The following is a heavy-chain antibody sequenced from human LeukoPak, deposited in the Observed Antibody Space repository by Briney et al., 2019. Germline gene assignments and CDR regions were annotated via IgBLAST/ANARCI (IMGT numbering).Heavy chain of an antibody. CDR2: ISSSGGIT. CDR1: GFTFSSYA. CDR3: AKDIGNWNGDFDY. D-gene: IGHD1-1*01. J-gene: IGHJ4*02. Sequence: GGSLRLSCAASGFTFSSYAMSWVRQAPGKGLEWVSAISSSGGITYYADSVKGRFTISRDNSKNTLYLQMNSLRVEDTAVYYCAKDIGNWNGDFDYWGQGTLVTVSS. V-gene: IGHV3-23*01.